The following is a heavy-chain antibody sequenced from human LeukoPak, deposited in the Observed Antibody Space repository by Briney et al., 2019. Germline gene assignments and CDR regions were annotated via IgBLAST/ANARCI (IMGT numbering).Heavy chain of an antibody. CDR2: INHFGST. D-gene: IGHD3-9*01. J-gene: IGHJ4*02. CDR3: ARSFYDILIGYYQYFDY. V-gene: IGHV4-34*01. CDR1: GGSFSGYY. Sequence: PSETLSLTCAVYGGSFSGYYWNWIRQPPGKALEWIGEINHFGSTNYNPSLKSRVTISGDTSKNQFSLKVKSVTAEDTAVYYCARSFYDILIGYYQYFDYWGQGTLVTVSS.